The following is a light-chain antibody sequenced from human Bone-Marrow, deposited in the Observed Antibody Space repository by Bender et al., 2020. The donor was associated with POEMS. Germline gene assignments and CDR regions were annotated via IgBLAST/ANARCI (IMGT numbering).Light chain of an antibody. Sequence: QSALTQPASVSGSPGQSISISCTGTSSDVGDYDYVSWYQQHPGNAPKLIIYDVTRRPSGVPDRFSGSKSGNTASLTISGLQADDEADYYCCSFAGTDTLVFGGGTKLTVL. CDR1: SSDVGDYDY. CDR2: DVT. J-gene: IGLJ3*02. V-gene: IGLV2-11*01. CDR3: CSFAGTDTLV.